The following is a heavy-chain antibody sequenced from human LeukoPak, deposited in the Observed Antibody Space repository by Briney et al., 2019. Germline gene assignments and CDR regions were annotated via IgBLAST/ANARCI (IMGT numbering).Heavy chain of an antibody. Sequence: ASVKVSCKASGYTFTSYGISWVRQAPGQELEWMGWISAYNGNTNYAQKLQGRVTMTTDTSTSTAYMELRSLRSDDTAVYYCARGSLGGVIVLPFDYWGQGTLVTVSS. J-gene: IGHJ4*02. CDR3: ARGSLGGVIVLPFDY. CDR1: GYTFTSYG. CDR2: ISAYNGNT. D-gene: IGHD3-16*02. V-gene: IGHV1-18*01.